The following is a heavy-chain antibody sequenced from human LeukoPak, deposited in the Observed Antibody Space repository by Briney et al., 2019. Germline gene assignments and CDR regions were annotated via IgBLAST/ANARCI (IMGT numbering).Heavy chain of an antibody. CDR1: GYTFTGYY. J-gene: IGHJ4*02. V-gene: IGHV1-2*02. CDR2: INPNSGGT. Sequence: ASVKVSCKASGYTFTGYYMHRVRQAPGQGLEWMGWINPNSGGTNYAQKFQGRVTMTRDTSISTAYMELSRLRSDDTAVYYCAREWDRGYYFDYWGQGTLVTVSS. D-gene: IGHD1-26*01. CDR3: AREWDRGYYFDY.